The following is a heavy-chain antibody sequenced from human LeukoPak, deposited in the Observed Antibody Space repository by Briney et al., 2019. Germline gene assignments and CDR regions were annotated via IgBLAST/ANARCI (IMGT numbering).Heavy chain of an antibody. D-gene: IGHD6-13*01. J-gene: IGHJ4*02. CDR2: IIPIFGPT. CDR3: ARVAGPYSSNLYYFVY. Sequence: SVKVSCKASGGTFRSYAISWVRQAPGQGLEWMGGIIPIFGPTTYAQKFQGRVTITTDESTSTAYMELRSLRSEDTAVYYCARVAGPYSSNLYYFVYWGQGTLVTVSS. CDR1: GGTFRSYA. V-gene: IGHV1-69*05.